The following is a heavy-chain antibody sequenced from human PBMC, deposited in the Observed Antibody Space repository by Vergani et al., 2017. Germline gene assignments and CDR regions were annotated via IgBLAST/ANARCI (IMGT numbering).Heavy chain of an antibody. CDR2: ISWNSGSI. CDR1: GFTFSSYA. Sequence: EVQLLESGGGLVQPGGSLRLSCAASGFTFSSYAMHWVRQAPGKGLEWVSGISWNSGSIGYADSVKGRFTISRDNAKNSLYLQMNSLRAEDTALYYCAKDRGWNYVGDAFDIWGQGTMVTVSS. V-gene: IGHV3-9*01. D-gene: IGHD1-7*01. CDR3: AKDRGWNYVGDAFDI. J-gene: IGHJ3*02.